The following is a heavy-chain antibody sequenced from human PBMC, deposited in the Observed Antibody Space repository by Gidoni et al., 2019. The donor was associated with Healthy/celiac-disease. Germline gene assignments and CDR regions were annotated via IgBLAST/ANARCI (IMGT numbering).Heavy chain of an antibody. D-gene: IGHD1-26*01. CDR3: ARGAEVGATRFDY. V-gene: IGHV3-21*01. J-gene: IGHJ4*02. Sequence: EVQLVESGGGLVKPGGSLRLSCAASGFTFSSYSMNWVRQAPGKGLEWVSSISSSSSYIYYADSVKGRFTISRDNAKNSLYLQMNSLRAEDTAVYYCARGAEVGATRFDYWGQGTLVTVSS. CDR1: GFTFSSYS. CDR2: ISSSSSYI.